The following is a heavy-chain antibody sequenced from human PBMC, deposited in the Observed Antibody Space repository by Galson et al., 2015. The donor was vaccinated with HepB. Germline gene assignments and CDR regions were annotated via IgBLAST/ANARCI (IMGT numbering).Heavy chain of an antibody. Sequence: SLRLSCAASGFTFSSYAMSWVRQASGKGLEWVSAISGSGGSTYYADSVKGRFTISRDNSKNTLYLQMNSLRAEDTAVYYCAKRVVVAATRLWKGSSGFDYWGQGTLVTVSS. CDR3: AKRVVVAATRLWKGSSGFDY. J-gene: IGHJ4*02. CDR2: ISGSGGST. CDR1: GFTFSSYA. D-gene: IGHD2-15*01. V-gene: IGHV3-23*01.